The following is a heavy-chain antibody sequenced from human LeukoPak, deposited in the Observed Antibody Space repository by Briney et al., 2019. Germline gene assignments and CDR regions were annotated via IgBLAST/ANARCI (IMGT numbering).Heavy chain of an antibody. CDR1: GYTFTGYY. V-gene: IGHV1-2*02. Sequence: ASVKVSCKASGYTFTGYYMHWVRQAPGQGLEWMGWINPNSGGTNYAQKFQGRVTMTRDTSISTAYMELSRLRSDDTAVYYCARAQPDRGDAFDIWGQGTMVTASS. D-gene: IGHD3-10*01. J-gene: IGHJ3*02. CDR3: ARAQPDRGDAFDI. CDR2: INPNSGGT.